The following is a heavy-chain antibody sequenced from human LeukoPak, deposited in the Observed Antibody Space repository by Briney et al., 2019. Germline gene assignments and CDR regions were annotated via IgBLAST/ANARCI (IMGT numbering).Heavy chain of an antibody. J-gene: IGHJ4*02. CDR1: GFTFSAYS. D-gene: IGHD5-18*01. V-gene: IGHV3-48*01. Sequence: PGGSLRLSCAASGFTFSAYSMNWVRQAPGKGLEWISYISNDSNAIYYADSVRGRFTISRDNAKNSLYLQMNSLRAEDTAVYYCARETGYSYGSDYWGQGTLVTVSS. CDR2: ISNDSNAI. CDR3: ARETGYSYGSDY.